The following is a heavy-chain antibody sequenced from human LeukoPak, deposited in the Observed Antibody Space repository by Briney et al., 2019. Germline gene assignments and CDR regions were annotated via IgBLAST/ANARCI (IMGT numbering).Heavy chain of an antibody. D-gene: IGHD2-15*01. J-gene: IGHJ6*03. CDR2: IYYSGST. CDR3: ARVGVVVVAATHTYYYYYMDV. V-gene: IGHV4-59*12. Sequence: SETLSLTCTVSGGSISSYYWSWIRQPPGKGLEWIGYIYYSGSTNYNPSLKSRVTISVDTSKNQFSLKLSSVTAADTAVYYCARVGVVVVAATHTYYYYYMDVWGKRTTVTVSS. CDR1: GGSISSYY.